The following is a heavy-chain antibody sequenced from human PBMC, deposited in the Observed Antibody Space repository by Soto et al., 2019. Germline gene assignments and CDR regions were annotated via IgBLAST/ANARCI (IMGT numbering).Heavy chain of an antibody. CDR3: ATPEEVGATDFDY. D-gene: IGHD1-26*01. Sequence: QVQLVESGGGVVQPGRSLRLSCAASGFTFSSYGMHWVRQAPGKGLEWVAVISYDGSNKYYADSVKGRFTISRDNSKNTLYLQMNSLRAEDTAVYYCATPEEVGATDFDYWGQRTLVTVSS. CDR1: GFTFSSYG. CDR2: ISYDGSNK. V-gene: IGHV3-30*03. J-gene: IGHJ4*02.